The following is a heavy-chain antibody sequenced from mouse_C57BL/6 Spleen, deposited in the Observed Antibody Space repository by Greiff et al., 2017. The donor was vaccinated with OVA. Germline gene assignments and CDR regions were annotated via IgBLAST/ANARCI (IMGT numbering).Heavy chain of an antibody. CDR1: GFSFNTYA. V-gene: IGHV10-1*01. CDR2: IRSKSNNYAT. D-gene: IGHD1-1*01. Sequence: EVMLVESGGGLVQPKGSLKLSCAASGFSFNTYAMNWVRQAPGKGLEWVARIRSKSNNYATYYADSVKDRFTISRDDSESMLYLQMNNLKTEDTAMYYCVREIYYYGSSYDYYAMDYWGQGTSVTVSS. CDR3: VREIYYYGSSYDYYAMDY. J-gene: IGHJ4*01.